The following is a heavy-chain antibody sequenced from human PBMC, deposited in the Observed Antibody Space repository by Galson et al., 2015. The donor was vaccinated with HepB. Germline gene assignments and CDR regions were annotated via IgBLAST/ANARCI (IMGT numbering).Heavy chain of an antibody. V-gene: IGHV4-39*02. Sequence: ETLSLTCTVSGGSISSSSYYWGWIRQPPGKGLEWIGSIYYSGSTYYNPSLKSRVTISVDTSKNQFSLKLSSVTAADTAVHYCARDSGGPSGEFDYWGQGTLVTVSS. CDR1: GGSISSSSYY. J-gene: IGHJ4*02. D-gene: IGHD3-10*01. CDR3: ARDSGGPSGEFDY. CDR2: IYYSGST.